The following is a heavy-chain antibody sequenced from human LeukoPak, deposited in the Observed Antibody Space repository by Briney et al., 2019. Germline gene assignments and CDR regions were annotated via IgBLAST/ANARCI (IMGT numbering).Heavy chain of an antibody. CDR1: GYTFTSYG. Sequence: ASVKVSCKASGYTFTSYGISWVRQAPGQGLEWMGWISAYNGNTNYAQKLQGRVTMTTDTSTSTAYMELRSLRSDDTAVYYCARKYSSSRYYYYYMDVWGKGTTVTVSS. CDR3: ARKYSSSRYYYYYMDV. J-gene: IGHJ6*03. V-gene: IGHV1-18*01. D-gene: IGHD6-6*01. CDR2: ISAYNGNT.